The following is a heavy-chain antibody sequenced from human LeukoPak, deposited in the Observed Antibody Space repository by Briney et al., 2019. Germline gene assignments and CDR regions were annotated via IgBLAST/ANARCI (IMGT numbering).Heavy chain of an antibody. J-gene: IGHJ4*02. CDR1: GFTFINHG. Sequence: PGGSLRLSCAASGFTFINHGLHWVRQAPGKGLEWVATISYDGKSKYYADSVKGRFTISRDNSKNTLYVQMDSLRVEDTGVFYCARDRDSSGYYAIDYWGQGTLVTVSS. CDR3: ARDRDSSGYYAIDY. D-gene: IGHD3-22*01. CDR2: ISYDGKSK. V-gene: IGHV3-30*04.